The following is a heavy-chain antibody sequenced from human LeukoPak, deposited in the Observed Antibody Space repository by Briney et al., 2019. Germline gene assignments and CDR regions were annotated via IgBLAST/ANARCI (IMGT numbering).Heavy chain of an antibody. D-gene: IGHD2-15*01. J-gene: IGHJ4*02. Sequence: GGSLRLSCAASGFTFDDYAMHWVRQVPGKGLEWVSGISWKSDSIGYADSMKGRFTISRDNAKNSLYLQVNSLRAEDTALYYCAKAGGKVYCSGGSCLFDYWGQGTLVTVSS. CDR2: ISWKSDSI. V-gene: IGHV3-9*01. CDR1: GFTFDDYA. CDR3: AKAGGKVYCSGGSCLFDY.